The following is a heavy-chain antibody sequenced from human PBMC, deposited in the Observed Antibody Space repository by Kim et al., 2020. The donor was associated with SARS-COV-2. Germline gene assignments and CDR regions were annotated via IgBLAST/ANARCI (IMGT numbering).Heavy chain of an antibody. Sequence: GGSLRLSCAASGFTFSSYAMHWVRQAPGKGLEWVAIISYDGTNKYYADSVKGRFTISRDTSKNTLYLQMNSLRAEDTAVYYCAKERRPGTAVAASFDDWG. D-gene: IGHD6-19*01. CDR2: ISYDGTNK. CDR1: GFTFSSYA. V-gene: IGHV3-30*18. J-gene: IGHJ4*01. CDR3: AKERRPGTAVAASFDD.